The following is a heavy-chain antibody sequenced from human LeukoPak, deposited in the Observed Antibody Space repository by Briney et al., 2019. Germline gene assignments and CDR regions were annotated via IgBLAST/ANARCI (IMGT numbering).Heavy chain of an antibody. CDR3: ARDRKASYYYYMDV. CDR2: INPNSGGT. Sequence: ASVKVSCKASGYTFTSYDINWVRQATGQGLEWMGWINPNSGGTNYAQKFQGRVTMTRDTSISTAYMELSRLRSDDTAVYYCARDRKASYYYYMDVWGKGTTVTVSS. J-gene: IGHJ6*03. V-gene: IGHV1-2*02. CDR1: GYTFTSYD.